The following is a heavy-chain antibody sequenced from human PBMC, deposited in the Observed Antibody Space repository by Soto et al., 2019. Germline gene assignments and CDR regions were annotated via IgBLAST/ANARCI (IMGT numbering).Heavy chain of an antibody. D-gene: IGHD5-12*01. CDR3: AKDRSGYDAEFDY. CDR1: GFTFSSYG. J-gene: IGHJ4*02. V-gene: IGHV3-30*18. CDR2: ISYDGSNK. Sequence: GGSLRLSCAASGFTFSSYGMHWVRQAPGKGLEWVAVISYDGSNKYYADSVKGRFTISRDNSKNTLYLQMNSLRAEDTAVYYCAKDRSGYDAEFDYWGQGTLVTVSS.